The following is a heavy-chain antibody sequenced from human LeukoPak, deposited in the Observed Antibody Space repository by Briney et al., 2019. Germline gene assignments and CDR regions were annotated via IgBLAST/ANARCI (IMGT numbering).Heavy chain of an antibody. Sequence: PGGSLRLPCAASGFTFNNYWMYWFRQAPGKGLVWVSRINYDGSTNYADSVKGRFTISRDNSKNTLYLQMNSLRAEDTAMYYCAKDAETVRGVTYTDYWGQGTLVTVSS. J-gene: IGHJ4*02. CDR1: GFTFNNYW. CDR2: INYDGST. CDR3: AKDAETVRGVTYTDY. D-gene: IGHD3-10*01. V-gene: IGHV3-74*01.